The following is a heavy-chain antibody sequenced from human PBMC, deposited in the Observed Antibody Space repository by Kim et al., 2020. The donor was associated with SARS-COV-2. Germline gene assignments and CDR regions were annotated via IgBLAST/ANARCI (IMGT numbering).Heavy chain of an antibody. J-gene: IGHJ6*02. V-gene: IGHV1-3*01. CDR2: GNT. Sequence: GNTKYSEKFQGRVTMTRDTSAGTAYMELSSLRSEDTAVYYCARGYYGMDVWGQGTTVTVSS. CDR3: ARGYYGMDV.